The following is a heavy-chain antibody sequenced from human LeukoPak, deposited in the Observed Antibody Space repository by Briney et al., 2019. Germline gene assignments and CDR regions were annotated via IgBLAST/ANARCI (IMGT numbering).Heavy chain of an antibody. CDR1: GVTFSSCP. CDR2: IIPVFGIV. Sequence: SVKVSCKTSGVTFSSCPISWVRQAPGQGLVWMGGIIPVFGIVSYAQKFQGRVTITADKSTSTAYMELSSLRSEDTAVYYCARVTVAGPGTFDIWGQGTMVTVSS. CDR3: ARVTVAGPGTFDI. D-gene: IGHD6-19*01. V-gene: IGHV1-69*10. J-gene: IGHJ3*02.